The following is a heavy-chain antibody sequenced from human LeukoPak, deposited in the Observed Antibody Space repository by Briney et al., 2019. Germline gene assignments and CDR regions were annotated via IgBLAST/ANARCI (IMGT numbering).Heavy chain of an antibody. CDR2: ISSSSTI. CDR3: ARSGYYDSNRDY. D-gene: IGHD3-22*01. CDR1: GFTFSSYS. V-gene: IGHV3-48*01. Sequence: GGSLRLSCAASGFTFSSYSMNWVRQAPGKGLEWVSYISSSSTIYYADSVKGRFTISRDNAKNSLYLQMNSLRAEDTAVYYCARSGYYDSNRDYWGQGTLVTVSS. J-gene: IGHJ4*02.